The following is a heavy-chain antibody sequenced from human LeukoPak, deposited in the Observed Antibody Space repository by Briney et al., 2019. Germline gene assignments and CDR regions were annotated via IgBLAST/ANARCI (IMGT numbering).Heavy chain of an antibody. D-gene: IGHD3-3*01. CDR3: AKDLYLGWSSSRGGFDF. Sequence: PGGSLRLSCAASGFTFSSYEMNWVRQAPGKGLEWVSYISSSGSTIYYADSVKGRFTISRDNAKNSLYLQMNSLRAEDTALYYCAKDLYLGWSSSRGGFDFWGQGTLVTVSS. CDR2: ISSSGSTI. CDR1: GFTFSSYE. V-gene: IGHV3-48*03. J-gene: IGHJ4*02.